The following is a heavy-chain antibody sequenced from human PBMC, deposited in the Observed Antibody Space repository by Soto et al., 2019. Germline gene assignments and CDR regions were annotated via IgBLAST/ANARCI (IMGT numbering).Heavy chain of an antibody. J-gene: IGHJ3*02. V-gene: IGHV3-21*01. CDR3: ARGYHYYDSSGYDKWDAFDI. Sequence: EVQLVESGGGLVKPGGSLRLSCAASGLTFSSYSMNWVRQAPGKGLEWVSSISSSSSYIYYADSVKGRFTISRDNAKNSLYLQMNSLRAEDTAVYYCARGYHYYDSSGYDKWDAFDIWGQGTMATVSS. CDR2: ISSSSSYI. CDR1: GLTFSSYS. D-gene: IGHD3-22*01.